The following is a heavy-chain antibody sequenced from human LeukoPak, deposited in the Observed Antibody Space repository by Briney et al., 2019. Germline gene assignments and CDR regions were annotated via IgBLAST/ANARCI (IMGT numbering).Heavy chain of an antibody. CDR2: IYHSGST. CDR3: ARYHPVGVQLWFDY. J-gene: IGHJ4*02. CDR1: GYSISSGYY. Sequence: PSETLSLTCTVSGYSISSGYYWGWIRQPPGKGLEWIGSIYHSGSTYYNPSLKSRVTISVDTSKNQFSLKLSSVTAADTAVYYCARYHPVGVQLWFDYWGQGTLVTVSS. V-gene: IGHV4-38-2*02. D-gene: IGHD5-18*01.